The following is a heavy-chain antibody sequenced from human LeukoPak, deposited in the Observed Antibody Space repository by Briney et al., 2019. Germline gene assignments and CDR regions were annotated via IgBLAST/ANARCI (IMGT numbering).Heavy chain of an antibody. D-gene: IGHD2-2*01. J-gene: IGHJ6*03. CDR1: GGTFSSYA. Sequence: SVKVSCKASGGTFSSYAISWVRQAPGQGLEWMGGIIPIFGTANYAQKFQGRVTITADESTSTAYMEPSSLSSEDTAVNYCARGVVVVVPAADAGSYYYYMDVWGKGTTVTVSS. V-gene: IGHV1-69*01. CDR2: IIPIFGTA. CDR3: ARGVVVVVPAADAGSYYYYMDV.